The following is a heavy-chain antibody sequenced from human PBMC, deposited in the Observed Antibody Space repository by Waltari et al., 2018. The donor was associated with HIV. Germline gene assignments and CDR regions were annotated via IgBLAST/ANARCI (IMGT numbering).Heavy chain of an antibody. CDR3: STTPARGDH. V-gene: IGHV3-15*01. Sequence: EVQLVESGGGLVKPGGSLRLSCAASGFTFNNAWMSWVRQAPGKGVEWGGRIKSKTDGGTTDYAAPVKGRFTISRDDSKNTLYLQMNSLKTEDTAVYYCSTTPARGDHWGQGTLVTVSS. D-gene: IGHD2-15*01. CDR2: IKSKTDGGTT. J-gene: IGHJ4*02. CDR1: GFTFNNAW.